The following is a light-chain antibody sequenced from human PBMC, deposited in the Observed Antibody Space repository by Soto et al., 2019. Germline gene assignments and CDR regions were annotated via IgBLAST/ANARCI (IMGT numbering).Light chain of an antibody. J-gene: IGLJ2*01. CDR1: SGHSSYA. Sequence: QSVLTQSPSASASLGASVKLTCTLSSGHSSYAIAWHQMQPGKGPRYLMDLNNDGSHTKGDGIPDRFSGSSSGAERYLIISSLQSEDDADYYCQTWGTGFQVFGGGTKVTVL. CDR2: LNNDGSH. CDR3: QTWGTGFQV. V-gene: IGLV4-69*01.